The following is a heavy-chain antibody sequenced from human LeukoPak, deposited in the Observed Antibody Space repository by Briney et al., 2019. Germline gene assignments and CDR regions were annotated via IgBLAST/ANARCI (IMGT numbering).Heavy chain of an antibody. CDR2: ISGSGGNT. Sequence: GGSLRLSCAASGFTFSRNGMTWVRQAPGKGLEWVSDISGSGGNTYHAVSVKGRFTISRDNSKNTLYLQMNSLRAEDTAVYYCAKDRRAGSYDYWGQGTLVTVSS. CDR3: AKDRRAGSYDY. D-gene: IGHD3-10*01. V-gene: IGHV3-23*01. CDR1: GFTFSRNG. J-gene: IGHJ4*02.